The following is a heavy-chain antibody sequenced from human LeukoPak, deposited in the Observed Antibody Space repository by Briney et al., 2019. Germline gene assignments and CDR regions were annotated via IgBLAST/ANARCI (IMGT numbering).Heavy chain of an antibody. CDR3: ARGGVWFGED. CDR1: GGSFSGYY. J-gene: IGHJ4*02. CDR2: INHSGST. Sequence: PSETLSLTCAVYGGSFSGYYWSWIRQPPGKGLEWIGEINHSGSTNYNPSLKSRVTISVDTSKNQFSLKLSSVTAADTAVYYCARGGVWFGEDRGQGTLVTVSS. D-gene: IGHD3-10*01. V-gene: IGHV4-34*01.